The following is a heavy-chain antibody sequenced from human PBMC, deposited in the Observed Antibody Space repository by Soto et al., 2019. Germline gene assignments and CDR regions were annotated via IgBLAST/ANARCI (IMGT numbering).Heavy chain of an antibody. Sequence: HPGGSLRLYCAASGFTFSSYGMHWVRQAPGKGLEWVAVIWYDGSNKYYADSVKGRFTISRDNSKNTLYLQMNSLRAEDTAVYYCARGPRGTAILNYWGQGTLVTVSS. V-gene: IGHV3-33*01. J-gene: IGHJ4*02. CDR3: ARGPRGTAILNY. CDR1: GFTFSSYG. CDR2: IWYDGSNK. D-gene: IGHD2-21*02.